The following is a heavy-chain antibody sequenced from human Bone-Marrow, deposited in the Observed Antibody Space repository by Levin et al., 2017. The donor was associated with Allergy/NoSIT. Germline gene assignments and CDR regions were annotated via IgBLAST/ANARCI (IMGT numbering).Heavy chain of an antibody. V-gene: IGHV1-2*02. J-gene: IGHJ4*02. Sequence: GESLKISCSVSGYTFSDYYIHWIRQTPGQGLEWIGWIDPTRGATQFAEKFHARVVLTRDSSISTAYMELGKLRSGDTALYYCARGGASSNDYWGQGTLVTVSS. CDR2: IDPTRGAT. D-gene: IGHD6-13*01. CDR3: ARGGASSNDY. CDR1: GYTFSDYY.